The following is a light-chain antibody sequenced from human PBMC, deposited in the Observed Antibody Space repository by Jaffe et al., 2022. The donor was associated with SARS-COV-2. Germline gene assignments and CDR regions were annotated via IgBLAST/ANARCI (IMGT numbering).Light chain of an antibody. CDR1: SSDVGGYNF. CDR3: ASFRSGPTTV. V-gene: IGLV2-14*01. CDR2: EVT. J-gene: IGLJ1*01. Sequence: QSALTQPASLSGSPGQSITISCTGTSSDVGGYNFVSWYQHHPGKAPKLVIYEVTNRPSGVSDRFSGSKSGNTASLTISGLQPEDEADYYCASFRSGPTTVFGTGTKVTVL.